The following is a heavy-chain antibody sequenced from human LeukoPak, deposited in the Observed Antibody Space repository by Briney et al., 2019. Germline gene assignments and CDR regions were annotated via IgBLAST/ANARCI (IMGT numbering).Heavy chain of an antibody. CDR2: ITSGGDKT. J-gene: IGHJ4*02. Sequence: HPGGSLRLSCAASGFIFRSYPMSWVRQAPGKGLEWVSAITSGGDKTYYGDSVKGRFTISRDNSKNTLSLQMNSLSPEDTAVYYCAKENPVGGTNYFDYWGQGTLVTVSS. D-gene: IGHD1-26*01. V-gene: IGHV3-23*01. CDR3: AKENPVGGTNYFDY. CDR1: GFIFRSYP.